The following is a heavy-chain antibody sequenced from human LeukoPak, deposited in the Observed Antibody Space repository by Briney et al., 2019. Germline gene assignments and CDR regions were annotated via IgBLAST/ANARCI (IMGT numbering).Heavy chain of an antibody. D-gene: IGHD3-22*01. Sequence: ASVKVSCKASVYTLTLYYIHCVRHAPGQGFEWMGYITPNSGGTNYAQKFQDGVTMTTDTSLSTPYRERSRLTSDDTAVYYCARVRDSSGYLPFYYFDSWGQGTLVTVSS. J-gene: IGHJ4*02. V-gene: IGHV1-2*02. CDR2: ITPNSGGT. CDR3: ARVRDSSGYLPFYYFDS. CDR1: VYTLTLYY.